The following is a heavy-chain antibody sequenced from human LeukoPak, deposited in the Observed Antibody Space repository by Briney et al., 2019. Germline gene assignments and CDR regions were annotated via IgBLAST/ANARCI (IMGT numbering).Heavy chain of an antibody. J-gene: IGHJ5*02. CDR3: ARGGAGTYYKRDGWFDP. Sequence: ASVKVSCKASGYTFNSYDINWVRQATGQGLEWMGWMNPNTGNTGYGERFQGRVTMTRDNSISTAYMELNSLTSEDTAVYYCARGGAGTYYKRDGWFDPWGQGTLVTVSS. V-gene: IGHV1-8*01. D-gene: IGHD3-10*01. CDR1: GYTFNSYD. CDR2: MNPNTGNT.